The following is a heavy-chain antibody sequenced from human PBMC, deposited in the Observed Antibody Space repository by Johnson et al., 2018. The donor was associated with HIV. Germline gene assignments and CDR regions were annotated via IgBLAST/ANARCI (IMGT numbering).Heavy chain of an antibody. CDR1: GIIFSHYG. V-gene: IGHV3-30*03. Sequence: MQLVESGGGVVQPGRSLRLSCTVSGIIFSHYGMHWVRQAPGKGLEWVALISYDGSNKYYADSVKGRFTISKDNSKNTLYLQVKSLRAEDTAVYYCARDTEYSSNWYAFDIWGQGTMVTVSS. D-gene: IGHD6-13*01. J-gene: IGHJ3*02. CDR2: ISYDGSNK. CDR3: ARDTEYSSNWYAFDI.